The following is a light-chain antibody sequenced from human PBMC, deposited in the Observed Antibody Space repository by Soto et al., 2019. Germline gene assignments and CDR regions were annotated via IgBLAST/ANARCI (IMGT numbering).Light chain of an antibody. Sequence: EIVLTHSPATLSLSPGEIATLSCRASQSVSIYLAWYQQRPGQAPRLLIYGASTRATGSPARFSGSGSGTEFTLTITSLQPEDFAVYYCQQYNYLITFGQGTRLEIK. CDR3: QQYNYLIT. CDR1: QSVSIY. CDR2: GAS. V-gene: IGKV3-15*01. J-gene: IGKJ5*01.